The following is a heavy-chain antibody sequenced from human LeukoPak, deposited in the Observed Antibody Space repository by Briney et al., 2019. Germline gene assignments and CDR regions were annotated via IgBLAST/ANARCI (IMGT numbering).Heavy chain of an antibody. V-gene: IGHV1-2*06. CDR1: GYTFTDYN. Sequence: ASVKVSCKASGYTFTDYNIHWVRQAPGQGLEWMGRIKPKSGDTKYTQRFQGRVTMTRDTSISTAYMELSGLRSDGTAVYYCARNAGYGDLAWGQGTLVTVS. J-gene: IGHJ5*02. D-gene: IGHD4-17*01. CDR2: IKPKSGDT. CDR3: ARNAGYGDLA.